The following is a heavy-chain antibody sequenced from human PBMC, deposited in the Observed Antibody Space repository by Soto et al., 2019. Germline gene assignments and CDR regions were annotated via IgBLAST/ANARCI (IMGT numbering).Heavy chain of an antibody. J-gene: IGHJ4*02. Sequence: GGSLRLSCAASGFTFSSYAMHWVRQAPGKGLEYVSAISSNGGSTYYANSVKGRFTISRDNSKNTLYLQMGSLRAEDMAVYYCARALQLGPLFGPLGYWGQGTLVTVSS. CDR3: ARALQLGPLFGPLGY. V-gene: IGHV3-64*01. D-gene: IGHD1-1*01. CDR1: GFTFSSYA. CDR2: ISSNGGST.